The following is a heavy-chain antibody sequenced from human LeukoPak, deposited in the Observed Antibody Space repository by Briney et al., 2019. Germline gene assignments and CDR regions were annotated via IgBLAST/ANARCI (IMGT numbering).Heavy chain of an antibody. D-gene: IGHD5-18*01. CDR2: INPNSGGT. CDR1: GYTFTSYY. J-gene: IGHJ4*02. CDR3: ARDPIRVVGSYGGDY. V-gene: IGHV1-2*06. Sequence: ASVKVSCKASGYTFTSYYMHWVRQAPGQGLEWMGRINPNSGGTNYAQKFQGRVTMTRDTSISTAYMELNRLRSDDTAVYYCARDPIRVVGSYGGDYWGQGTLVTVSS.